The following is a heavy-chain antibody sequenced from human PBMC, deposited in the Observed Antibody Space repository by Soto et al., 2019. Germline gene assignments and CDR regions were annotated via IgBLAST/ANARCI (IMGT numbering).Heavy chain of an antibody. CDR2: LIPILGLA. J-gene: IGHJ4*02. V-gene: IGHV1-69*02. CDR3: ARFKLGEDY. CDR1: GGTFSNYT. Sequence: QVQLVQSGAEVKKPGSSVKVSCKASGGTFSNYTITWVRQAPGQGLEWMGRLIPILGLANYAQKFRGRVTIPADKSTTTAYMELRSLRSEDTAMYYCARFKLGEDYWGQGTLVTVSS. D-gene: IGHD3-16*01.